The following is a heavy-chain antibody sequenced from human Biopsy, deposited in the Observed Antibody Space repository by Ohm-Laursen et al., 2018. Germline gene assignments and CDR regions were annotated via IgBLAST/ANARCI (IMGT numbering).Heavy chain of an antibody. V-gene: IGHV1-2*02. CDR3: ARDPLNGHKHFDY. J-gene: IGHJ4*02. D-gene: IGHD2-8*01. CDR2: INCKTGAT. Sequence: GASVKVSCKASGYTFTSYGISWVRQAPGQGLEWLGYINCKTGATNYAQKFQGTVTMTRDTSISTAYLALGSLRSADTAIYYCARDPLNGHKHFDYWGQGSLVTVSS. CDR1: GYTFTSYG.